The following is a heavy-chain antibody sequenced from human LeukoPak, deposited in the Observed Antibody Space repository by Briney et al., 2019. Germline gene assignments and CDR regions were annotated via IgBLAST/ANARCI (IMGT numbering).Heavy chain of an antibody. V-gene: IGHV4-39*07. CDR1: GGSISSSSYY. J-gene: IGHJ4*02. Sequence: SETLSLTCTVSGGSISSSSYYWGWIRQPPGKGLEWIGSIYYSGSTYYNPSLKSRVTISVDTSKNQFSLKLSSVTAADTAVYYCAMRSFIVVVPAAILDYWGQGTLVIVSS. CDR2: IYYSGST. CDR3: AMRSFIVVVPAAILDY. D-gene: IGHD2-2*02.